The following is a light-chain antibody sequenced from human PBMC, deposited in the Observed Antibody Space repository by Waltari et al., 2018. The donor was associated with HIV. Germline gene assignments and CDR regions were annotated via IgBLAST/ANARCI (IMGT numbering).Light chain of an antibody. CDR3: ASNRLDYTLI. Sequence: QSALTQPASVSGFLGQSINISCTGISTDSRFYQYVSWYQQYPGKIPRLIIFDINNRPSGVPAHFSWSRSGNSASLTFSGLQSGDEAHYYCASNRLDYTLIFGGGTKLTVL. J-gene: IGLJ2*01. CDR1: STDSRFYQY. V-gene: IGLV2-14*03. CDR2: DIN.